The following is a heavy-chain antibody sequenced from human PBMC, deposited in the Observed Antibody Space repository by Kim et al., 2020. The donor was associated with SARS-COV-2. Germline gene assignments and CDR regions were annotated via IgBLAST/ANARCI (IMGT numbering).Heavy chain of an antibody. D-gene: IGHD6-25*01. CDR1: GYSFTSYN. V-gene: IGHV1-3*01. Sequence: ASVKVSCKASGYSFTSYNIHWVRQAPGQRLEWMGWINPGSYNTKYSQEFQSRVTFNRDTSASTVYLELISLGSEDTAVYYCARGSGRKVDSWGQGTLVTV. CDR3: ARGSGRKVDS. CDR2: INPGSYNT. J-gene: IGHJ4*02.